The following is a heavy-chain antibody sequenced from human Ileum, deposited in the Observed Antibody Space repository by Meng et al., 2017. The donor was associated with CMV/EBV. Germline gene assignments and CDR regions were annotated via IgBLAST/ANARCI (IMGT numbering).Heavy chain of an antibody. CDR1: GFTFSSYG. CDR2: IRYDGSNK. V-gene: IGHV3-30*02. CDR3: AKGRYSSGWYYFDY. J-gene: IGHJ4*02. D-gene: IGHD6-19*01. Sequence: GGSLRLSCAASGFTFSSYGMHWGRQAPGKGLEWVAFIRYDGSNKYYADSVKGRFTISRDNSKNTLYLQMNSLRAEDTAVYYCAKGRYSSGWYYFDYWGQGTLVTVSS.